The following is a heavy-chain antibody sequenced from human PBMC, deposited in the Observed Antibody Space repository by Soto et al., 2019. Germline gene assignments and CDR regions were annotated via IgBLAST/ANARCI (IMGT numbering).Heavy chain of an antibody. J-gene: IGHJ6*02. D-gene: IGHD2-2*01. V-gene: IGHV5-51*01. CDR1: GYSFTSYW. CDR3: ARQGSSTRRPYYYYYYGMDV. CDR2: IYPGDYDT. Sequence: PGESLKISCKGSGYSFTSYWIGWVRQMPRKGLEWMGIIYPGDYDTRYSPSFQGQVTIPADKSISTAYLQWSSLKASDTAMYYCARQGSSTRRPYYYYYYGMDVWGQGTTVTVSS.